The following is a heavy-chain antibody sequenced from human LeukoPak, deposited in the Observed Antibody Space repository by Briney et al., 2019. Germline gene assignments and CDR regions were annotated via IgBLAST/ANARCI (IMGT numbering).Heavy chain of an antibody. J-gene: IGHJ4*02. CDR3: AKDSRVGDYYGSGSFFDY. D-gene: IGHD3-10*01. V-gene: IGHV3-23*01. CDR2: ISGTAGST. CDR1: GFMFSNYA. Sequence: GGSLRLSCTSSGFMFSNYAMSWVRQAPGKGLEWVSTISGTAGSTFYADSVKGRFTISRDNSENTLYLEMNSLRADDTAVYYCAKDSRVGDYYGSGSFFDYWGPGTLVTVSS.